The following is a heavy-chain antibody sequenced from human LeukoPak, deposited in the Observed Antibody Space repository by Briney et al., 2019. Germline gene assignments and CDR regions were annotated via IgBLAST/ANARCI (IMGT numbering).Heavy chain of an antibody. CDR2: ISAYNDNT. V-gene: IGHV1-18*01. J-gene: IGHJ4*02. D-gene: IGHD2-2*01. CDR1: GYTFTMYG. CDR3: ASGRTDIVVVPATLRNYYFDY. Sequence: ASVKVSCKASGYTFTMYGITWVRQAPGQGLEWMGWISAYNDNTNYAQNLQDRVTMTTDASTSTVYMELRSLGSDDTAVYYCASGRTDIVVVPATLRNYYFDYWGQGTLVTVSS.